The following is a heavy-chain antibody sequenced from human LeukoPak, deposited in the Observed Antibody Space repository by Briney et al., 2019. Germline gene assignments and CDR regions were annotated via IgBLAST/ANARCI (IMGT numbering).Heavy chain of an antibody. Sequence: PSETLSLTCTVSGVSISSYYWSWIRQPPGKGLEWIGEINHSGSTNYNPSLKSRLSISVDTSKNQFSLKLSSVTAADTAVYYCARGYDSSGYVYYYYYMDVWGKGTTVTVSS. D-gene: IGHD3-22*01. CDR2: INHSGST. CDR3: ARGYDSSGYVYYYYYMDV. CDR1: GVSISSYY. J-gene: IGHJ6*03. V-gene: IGHV4-34*01.